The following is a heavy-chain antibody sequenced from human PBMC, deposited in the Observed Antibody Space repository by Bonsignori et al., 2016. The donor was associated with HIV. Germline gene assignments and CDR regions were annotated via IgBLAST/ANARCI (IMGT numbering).Heavy chain of an antibody. CDR2: IDWDDDK. Sequence: SGPTLVKPTQTLTLTCTFSGFSLSTSGMCVSWIRQPPGKALEWLARIDWDDDKYYSTSLKTRLTISKDTSKNQVVLTMTNMDPVDTATYYCARTRNDGQQLAVLRGHIKMDVWGKGTTVTVSS. V-gene: IGHV2-70*11. J-gene: IGHJ6*04. CDR1: GFSLSTSGMC. D-gene: IGHD6-13*01. CDR3: ARTRNDGQQLAVLRGHIKMDV.